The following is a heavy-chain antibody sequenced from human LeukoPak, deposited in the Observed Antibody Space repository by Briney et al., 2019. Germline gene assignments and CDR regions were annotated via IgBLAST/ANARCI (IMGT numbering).Heavy chain of an antibody. Sequence: GGFLRLSCAGSGFTFSSYTMNWVRQAPGKGLEWVSSISSSATYIYYADSVRGRFTISRDDAKNSLFLHMNSLRAEDTAVYYCATWDDYGDYVAFEYWGQGTLVTVSS. V-gene: IGHV3-21*01. CDR3: ATWDDYGDYVAFEY. CDR1: GFTFSSYT. CDR2: ISSSATYI. J-gene: IGHJ4*02. D-gene: IGHD4-17*01.